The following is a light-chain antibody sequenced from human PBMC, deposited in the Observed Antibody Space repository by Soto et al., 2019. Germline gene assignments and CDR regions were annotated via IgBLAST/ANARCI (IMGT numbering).Light chain of an antibody. V-gene: IGKV3-15*01. CDR1: QSVGSD. CDR2: GAS. J-gene: IGKJ1*01. Sequence: EIVMTQSPATLSVSPGERATLSCRASQSVGSDLAWYQHKPGQAPRLLIYGASTRATGIPARFSGSGSGTEFTLTISSLQSEDFAVYSCQRYNKWLLTFGQGNKVDIX. CDR3: QRYNKWLLT.